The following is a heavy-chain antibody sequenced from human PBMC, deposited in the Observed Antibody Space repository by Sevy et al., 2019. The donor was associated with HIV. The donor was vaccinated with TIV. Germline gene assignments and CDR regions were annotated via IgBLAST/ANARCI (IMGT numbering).Heavy chain of an antibody. CDR1: GFTFSSYA. CDR3: ARGGYYYYYYMDV. V-gene: IGHV3-23*01. Sequence: GGSLRLSCAASGFTFSSYAMSWVRQAPGKGLEWVSAIRGSGGSTYYADSVKGRFTISRDNSKNTLYLQMNSLRAEDTAVYYCARGGYYYYYYMDVWGKGTTVTVSS. J-gene: IGHJ6*03. CDR2: IRGSGGST.